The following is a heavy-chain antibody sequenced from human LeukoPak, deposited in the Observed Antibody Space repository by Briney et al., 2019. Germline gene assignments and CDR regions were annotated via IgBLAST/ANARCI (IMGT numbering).Heavy chain of an antibody. Sequence: SETLSLTCTVSGYSISSGYYWGWIRQPPGMGLEWIGSMYKSGNAYYNPSLRSRVTMSVDTSKNQVSLKLISVTAADTAVYFCARVPGPNWFDPWGLGTLVTVSS. V-gene: IGHV4-38-2*02. CDR3: ARVPGPNWFDP. D-gene: IGHD1-14*01. CDR1: GYSISSGYY. CDR2: MYKSGNA. J-gene: IGHJ5*02.